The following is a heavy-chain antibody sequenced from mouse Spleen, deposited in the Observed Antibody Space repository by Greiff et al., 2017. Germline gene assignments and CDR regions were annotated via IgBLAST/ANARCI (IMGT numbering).Heavy chain of an antibody. J-gene: IGHJ4*01. CDR3: TTWFRYAMDY. CDR1: GFNIKDDY. V-gene: IGHV14-4*01. Sequence: LVESGAELVRPGASVKLSCTASGFNIKDDYMHWVKQRPEQGLEWIGWIDPENGDTEYASKFQGKATITADTSSNTAYLQLSSLTSEDTAVYYCTTWFRYAMDYWGQGTSVTVSS. D-gene: IGHD2-2*01. CDR2: IDPENGDT.